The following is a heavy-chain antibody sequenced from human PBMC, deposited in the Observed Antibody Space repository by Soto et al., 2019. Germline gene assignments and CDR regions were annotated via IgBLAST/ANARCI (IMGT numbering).Heavy chain of an antibody. Sequence: HPVGCLRRSYAASGLTFSWNPMSWVRPAPGKGLEWVSTISDSGGSTYYADSVKGRFTISRDNSKNTLYLQMNSLRAEDTAVYYCAKDESRVVVPDNWFDSWGQGTLVTVSS. CDR3: AKDESRVVVPDNWFDS. V-gene: IGHV3-23*01. D-gene: IGHD2-15*01. CDR1: GLTFSWNP. J-gene: IGHJ5*01. CDR2: ISDSGGST.